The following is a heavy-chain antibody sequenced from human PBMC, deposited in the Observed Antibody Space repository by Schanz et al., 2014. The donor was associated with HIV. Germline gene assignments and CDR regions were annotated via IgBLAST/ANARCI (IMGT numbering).Heavy chain of an antibody. J-gene: IGHJ4*02. CDR2: IIPIFGTA. CDR1: GGTFSIYA. Sequence: QVPLVQSGAEVKKPGSSVKVSCKASGGTFSIYAISWVRQAPGQGLEWMGGIIPIFGTANYAQKFQGRVTITADAHTTTVYMELSGLRSADTAVYYCARGRYSGSYYNYWGQGTLVTVSS. V-gene: IGHV1-69*01. CDR3: ARGRYSGSYYNY. D-gene: IGHD1-26*01.